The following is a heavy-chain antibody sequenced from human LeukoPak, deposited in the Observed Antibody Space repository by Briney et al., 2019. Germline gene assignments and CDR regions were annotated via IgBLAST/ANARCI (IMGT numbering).Heavy chain of an antibody. J-gene: IGHJ4*02. Sequence: PSETLSLTCTVSGGSISSSSYYWGWIRQPPGKGLEWIGSIYYSGSTYYNPSLKSRVTISVDTSKTQFSLKLSSVTAADTAVYYCARHMAHCSSTSCYGFDYWGQGTLVTVSS. D-gene: IGHD2-2*01. CDR2: IYYSGST. CDR3: ARHMAHCSSTSCYGFDY. CDR1: GGSISSSSYY. V-gene: IGHV4-39*01.